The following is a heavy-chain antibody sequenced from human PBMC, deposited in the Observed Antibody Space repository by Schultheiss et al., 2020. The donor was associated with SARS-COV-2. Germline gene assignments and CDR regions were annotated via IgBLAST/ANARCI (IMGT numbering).Heavy chain of an antibody. CDR3: ARHHPVGATIPAPLDY. CDR2: IDPNSGGT. Sequence: ASVKVSCKASGYKFSDFYIHWVRQAPGQGLEWVGWIDPNSGGTNYAQKFQGRVTMTTDTSTNAAYMELRSLRSDDTAVYYCARHHPVGATIPAPLDYWGQGTLVTVSS. J-gene: IGHJ4*02. D-gene: IGHD1-26*01. V-gene: IGHV1-2*02. CDR1: GYKFSDFY.